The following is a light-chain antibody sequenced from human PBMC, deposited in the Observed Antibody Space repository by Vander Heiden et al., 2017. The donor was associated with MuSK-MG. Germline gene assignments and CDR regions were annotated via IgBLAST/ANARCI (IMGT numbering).Light chain of an antibody. J-gene: IGKJ5*01. Sequence: DIQMTQSPSSLSASVGDRVTITCRANQNISSYLNWYQQKPGKAPKLLIYAASSLQSGVPSRFSGSGSGTDFTLTISSLQPEDFATYYCKQSYSTPITFGHGTRLEIK. V-gene: IGKV1-39*01. CDR1: QNISSY. CDR2: AAS. CDR3: KQSYSTPIT.